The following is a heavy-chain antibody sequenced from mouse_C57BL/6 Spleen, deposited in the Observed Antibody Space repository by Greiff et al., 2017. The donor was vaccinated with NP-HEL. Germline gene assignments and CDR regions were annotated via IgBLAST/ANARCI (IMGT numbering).Heavy chain of an antibody. CDR3: ARDSNYNYYAMDY. CDR1: GFTFSDYG. Sequence: EVKLMESGGGLVKPGGSLKLSCAASGFTFSDYGMHWVRQAPEKGLEWVAYISSGSSTIYYADTVKGRITISRDNAKNTLFLQMTSLRSEDTAMYYCARDSNYNYYAMDYWGQGTSVTVSS. V-gene: IGHV5-17*01. D-gene: IGHD2-5*01. J-gene: IGHJ4*01. CDR2: ISSGSSTI.